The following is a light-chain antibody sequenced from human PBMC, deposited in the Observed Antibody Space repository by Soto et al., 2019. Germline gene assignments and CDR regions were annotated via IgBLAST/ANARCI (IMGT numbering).Light chain of an antibody. CDR1: KLGNKY. CDR3: QAWDSTTGV. CDR2: QDT. Sequence: SYELTQPPSVSVSPGQTASITCSGDKLGNKYSSWYQQKPGQSPVLVIYQDTRRPSGIPERFSGSNSGNTATLTIGGTQAMDEADYYCQAWDSTTGVFGGGTKLTVL. V-gene: IGLV3-1*01. J-gene: IGLJ2*01.